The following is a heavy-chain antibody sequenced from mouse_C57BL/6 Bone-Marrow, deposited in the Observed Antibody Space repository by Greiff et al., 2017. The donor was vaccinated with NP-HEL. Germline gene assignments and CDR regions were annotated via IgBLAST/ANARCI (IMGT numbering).Heavy chain of an antibody. Sequence: QVQLQQSGAELVMPGASVKLSCKASGYTFTSYWMHWVKQRPGQGLEWIGEIDPSDSYTNYNQKFKGKSTLTVDKSSSTAYMQLSSLTSEDSAVYYCAAIYYGSRFAYWGQGTLVTVSA. CDR1: GYTFTSYW. V-gene: IGHV1-69*01. CDR3: AAIYYGSRFAY. J-gene: IGHJ3*01. D-gene: IGHD1-1*01. CDR2: IDPSDSYT.